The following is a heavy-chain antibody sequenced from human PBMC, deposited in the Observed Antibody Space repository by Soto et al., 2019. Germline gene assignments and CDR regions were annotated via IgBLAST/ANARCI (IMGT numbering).Heavy chain of an antibody. J-gene: IGHJ6*02. D-gene: IGHD1-26*01. CDR1: GDSVSSNSAA. CDR2: TYYRSKWYN. CDR3: ARDVGTTVYYYYGMDV. Sequence: PSQTLSLTCAISGDSVSSNSAAWNWIRQSPSGGLEWLGRTYYRSKWYNDYAVSVKSRITINPDASKNQFSLQLNSVTPEDTAVYYCARDVGTTVYYYYGMDVWGQGTTVTVSS. V-gene: IGHV6-1*01.